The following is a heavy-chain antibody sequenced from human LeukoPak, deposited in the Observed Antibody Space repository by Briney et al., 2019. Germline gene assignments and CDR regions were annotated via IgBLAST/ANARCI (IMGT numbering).Heavy chain of an antibody. CDR1: GLTFSYYS. Sequence: PGGSLRLSCATSGLTFSYYSMHWVRQAPGRGLEWVSYISNSGRTIYYADSVKGRFTISRDNAKNSVYLQMNSLRAEDTAVYYCARERMRLFGDHWGQGTLVTVSS. CDR2: ISNSGRTI. CDR3: ARERMRLFGDH. V-gene: IGHV3-48*01. D-gene: IGHD3-3*01. J-gene: IGHJ4*02.